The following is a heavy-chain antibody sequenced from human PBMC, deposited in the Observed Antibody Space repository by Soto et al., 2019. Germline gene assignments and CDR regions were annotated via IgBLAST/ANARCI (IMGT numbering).Heavy chain of an antibody. CDR3: ARDFTDSSGPTLGMGV. Sequence: QVQLQESGPGLAKPSQTLSLTCTVSGGSISSGGYYWSWIRQHPGKGLEWIGYIYYSGSTYYNPSLKSRATISVDTSKNQFSLKLSSVTAADTAVYYCARDFTDSSGPTLGMGVWGQGTTVTVSS. V-gene: IGHV4-31*03. CDR2: IYYSGST. D-gene: IGHD6-19*01. CDR1: GGSISSGGYY. J-gene: IGHJ6*02.